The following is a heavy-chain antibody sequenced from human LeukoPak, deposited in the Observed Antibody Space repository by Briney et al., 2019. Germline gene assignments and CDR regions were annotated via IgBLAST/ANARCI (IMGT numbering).Heavy chain of an antibody. Sequence: PGGSLRLSCAASGFTFDDFAMHWVRQPPGKGLEWIGEIYHSGSINYNPSLKSRVTISVDKSKNQFSLKLSSVTAADTAVYYCARGYCSGGSCYSSPGVWGKGTTVTVSS. CDR2: IYHSGSI. CDR1: GFTFDDFA. V-gene: IGHV4-4*02. J-gene: IGHJ6*04. CDR3: ARGYCSGGSCYSSPGV. D-gene: IGHD2-15*01.